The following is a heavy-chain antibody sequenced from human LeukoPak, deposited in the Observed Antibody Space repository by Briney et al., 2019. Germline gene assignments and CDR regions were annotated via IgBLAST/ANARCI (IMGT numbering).Heavy chain of an antibody. Sequence: GGSLRLSCAASGFSFSSYGMNWVRQAPGKGLEWVSFISGSGGSTYYADSVKGRFTISRDYSKNTLYLQMNSLRADDTAVYYCAKVRSSNGWYLDYWGQGTLVTVSS. CDR3: AKVRSSNGWYLDY. CDR2: ISGSGGST. J-gene: IGHJ4*02. D-gene: IGHD6-19*01. CDR1: GFSFSSYG. V-gene: IGHV3-23*01.